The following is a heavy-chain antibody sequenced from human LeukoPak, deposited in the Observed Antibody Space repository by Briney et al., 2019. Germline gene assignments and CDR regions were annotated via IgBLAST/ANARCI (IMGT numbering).Heavy chain of an antibody. CDR3: AQGDPSWIQLWLLDY. V-gene: IGHV3-30*18. CDR2: ISYDGSNK. Sequence: GRSLRLSCAASGFTFSSYGMHWVRQAPGKGLEWVAVISYDGSNKYYADSVKGRFTISRDNSKNTLYLQMNSLRAEDTAVYYCAQGDPSWIQLWLLDYWGQGTLVTVSS. CDR1: GFTFSSYG. D-gene: IGHD5-18*01. J-gene: IGHJ4*02.